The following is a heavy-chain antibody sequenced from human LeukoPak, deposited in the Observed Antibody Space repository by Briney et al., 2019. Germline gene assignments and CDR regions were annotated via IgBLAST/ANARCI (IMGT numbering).Heavy chain of an antibody. D-gene: IGHD3-22*01. V-gene: IGHV1-2*02. CDR1: GYTFTGYY. J-gene: IGHJ4*02. CDR2: INPNSGGT. CDR3: ARNYYYDSSGYWWGFDY. Sequence: ASVKVSCKASGYTFTGYYMHWVRQAPGQGLEWMGWINPNSGGTNYVQKFQGRVTMTRDTSISTAYMELSRLRSDDTAVYYCARNYYYDSSGYWWGFDYWGQGTLVTVSS.